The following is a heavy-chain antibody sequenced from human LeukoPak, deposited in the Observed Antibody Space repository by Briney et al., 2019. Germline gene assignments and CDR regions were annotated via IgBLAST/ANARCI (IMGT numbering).Heavy chain of an antibody. CDR1: GGSISSYY. J-gene: IGHJ4*02. Sequence: SETLSLTCTVSGGSISSYYWSWIRQPPGKGLEWIGYIYYSGSTNYNPSLKSRVTISVDTSKNQFSLKLSSVTAADTAVYYCASGVYDSSGYYYDDYWGQGTLVTVSS. CDR3: ASGVYDSSGYYYDDY. V-gene: IGHV4-59*08. D-gene: IGHD3-22*01. CDR2: IYYSGST.